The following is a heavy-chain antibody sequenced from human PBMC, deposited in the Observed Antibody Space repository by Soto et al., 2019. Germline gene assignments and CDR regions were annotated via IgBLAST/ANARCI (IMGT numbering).Heavy chain of an antibody. Sequence: GGSLRLSCAASGFTFSAYAMNWVRQAPGKGLEWVSGLVGSGGSISYAASVSRRLTVSRDNSKNMMFLQMTSLRADDTAVYYCANDAVANNGVWEAFAMWGQGTKVT. CDR1: GFTFSAYA. CDR3: ANDAVANNGVWEAFAM. J-gene: IGHJ3*02. V-gene: IGHV3-23*01. CDR2: LVGSGGSI. D-gene: IGHD2-8*01.